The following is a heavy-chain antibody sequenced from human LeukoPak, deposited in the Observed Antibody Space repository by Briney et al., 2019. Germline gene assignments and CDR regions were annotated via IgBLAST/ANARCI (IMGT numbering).Heavy chain of an antibody. CDR1: GGSISSGGYY. CDR2: IYHSGST. CDR3: ARSPHWVVTHNWFDP. V-gene: IGHV4-30-2*02. D-gene: IGHD3-22*01. Sequence: SETLSLTCTVSGGSISSGGYYWSWIRQPPGKGLEWIGYIYHSGSTYYNPSLKSRVTISVDTSKNQFSLKLSSVTAADTAVYYCARSPHWVVTHNWFDPWGQGTLVTVSS. J-gene: IGHJ5*02.